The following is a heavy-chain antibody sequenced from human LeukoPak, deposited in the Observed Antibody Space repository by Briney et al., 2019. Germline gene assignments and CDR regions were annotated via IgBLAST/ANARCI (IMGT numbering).Heavy chain of an antibody. CDR3: ARVSHLYCSGGSCYLLDY. CDR1: GGTFSSYA. Sequence: SVKVSCKASGGTFSSYAISWVRQAPGQGLEWMGRIIPILGIANYAQKFQGRVTITADKSTSTAYMELSSLRSEDTAVYYCARVSHLYCSGGSCYLLDYWGQGTLVTVSS. CDR2: IIPILGIA. J-gene: IGHJ4*02. D-gene: IGHD2-15*01. V-gene: IGHV1-69*04.